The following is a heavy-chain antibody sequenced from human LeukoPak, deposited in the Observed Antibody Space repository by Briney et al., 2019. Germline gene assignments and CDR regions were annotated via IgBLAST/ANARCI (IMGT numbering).Heavy chain of an antibody. CDR1: GFTFSSYW. CDR2: INSDGSST. Sequence: GGSLRLSCAASGFTFSSYWMHWVRQAPGKGLVWVSRINSDGSSTSYADSVKGRFTISRDNAKNTLYLQMNSLRAEDTAVYYCASRYCSGGSCYSGWGAGFDPWGQGTLVTVSS. J-gene: IGHJ5*02. V-gene: IGHV3-74*01. CDR3: ASRYCSGGSCYSGWGAGFDP. D-gene: IGHD2-15*01.